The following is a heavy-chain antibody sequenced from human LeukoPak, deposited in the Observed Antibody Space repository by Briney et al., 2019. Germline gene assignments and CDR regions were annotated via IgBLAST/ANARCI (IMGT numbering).Heavy chain of an antibody. J-gene: IGHJ4*02. CDR1: GFTFSNYA. Sequence: PGGSLRLSCAASGFTFSNYAMSWVRQAPGKGLEWVSGISGTSGTTNYAAPVKGRFTISRDNSKNTLYLQMNSLRVDDMAVYYCAKRLGDPRAFDYWGQGTLVTVSS. CDR3: AKRLGDPRAFDY. D-gene: IGHD2-21*02. CDR2: ISGTSGTT. V-gene: IGHV3-23*01.